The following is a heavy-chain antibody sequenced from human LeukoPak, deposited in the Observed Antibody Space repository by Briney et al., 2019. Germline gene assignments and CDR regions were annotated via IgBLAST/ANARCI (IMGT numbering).Heavy chain of an antibody. J-gene: IGHJ4*02. CDR1: GFTFSSYW. Sequence: GGSLRLSCAASGFTFSSYWMHWVRQAPGKGLVWVSRISTDGSTTDYADSVKGRFTISRDNAKNTLYLQMNSLRAEDTAVYYCARDQDDYGGNSPLGYWGQGTLLTVSS. D-gene: IGHD4-23*01. CDR3: ARDQDDYGGNSPLGY. CDR2: ISTDGSTT. V-gene: IGHV3-74*01.